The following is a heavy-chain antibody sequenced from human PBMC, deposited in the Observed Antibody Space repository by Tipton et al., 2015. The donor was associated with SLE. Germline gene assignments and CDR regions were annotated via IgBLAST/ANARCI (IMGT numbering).Heavy chain of an antibody. CDR1: GFTFSSYG. CDR3: AKDHGNSSSWYYFDY. D-gene: IGHD6-13*01. Sequence: SLRLSCAASGFTFSSYGMHWVRQAPGKGLEWVAVISYDGSNKYYADSVKGRFTISRDNSKNTLYLQMNSLRAEDTAVYYCAKDHGNSSSWYYFDYWGQGTLVTVSS. CDR2: ISYDGSNK. J-gene: IGHJ4*02. V-gene: IGHV3-30*18.